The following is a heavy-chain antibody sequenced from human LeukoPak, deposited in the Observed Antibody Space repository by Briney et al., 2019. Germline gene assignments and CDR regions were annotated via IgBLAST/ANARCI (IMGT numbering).Heavy chain of an antibody. CDR2: IYPGDSDT. D-gene: IGHD2-2*03. Sequence: GESLKISCKGSGYSFPNYWIAWVRQMPGKGLERMGIIYPGDSDTRYSPSFQGQVTISADKSISTAYLQWSSLKASDTAIYYCARHRTVDIVVMPAADGLDAFDVWGQGTMVTVSS. V-gene: IGHV5-51*01. CDR3: ARHRTVDIVVMPAADGLDAFDV. CDR1: GYSFPNYW. J-gene: IGHJ3*01.